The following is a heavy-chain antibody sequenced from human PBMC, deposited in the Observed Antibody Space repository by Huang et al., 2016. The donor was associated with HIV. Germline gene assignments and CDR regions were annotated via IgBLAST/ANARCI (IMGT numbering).Heavy chain of an antibody. J-gene: IGHJ3*02. CDR1: GYTFTGYW. V-gene: IGHV5-51*01. CDR2: IYPGDSDT. CDR3: ARQGVGDFVVEPTGLGAFDI. Sequence: EVQLVQSGAVVKKPGESLKISCKGSGYTFTGYWIGWVRQMTGKGLEGMWIIYPGDSDTTYRPSFQCQVTIADDKPISTAYLQWSGLKASDTAMYYCARQGVGDFVVEPTGLGAFDIWGQGTMVTVSS. D-gene: IGHD2-2*01.